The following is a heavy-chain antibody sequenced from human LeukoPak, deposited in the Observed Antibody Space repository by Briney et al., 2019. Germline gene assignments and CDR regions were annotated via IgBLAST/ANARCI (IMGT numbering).Heavy chain of an antibody. CDR2: ISSSGTTM. V-gene: IGHV3-48*03. J-gene: IGHJ4*02. D-gene: IGHD5-18*01. Sequence: GGSLRLSCAASGFTFSNYEMNWVRQAPGKGLEWVSYISSSGTTMYYADSVKGRFTISRDNAKNSLYLQMNSLSAEDTAVYYCARGYTYGYDYWGQGTLLTVSS. CDR3: ARGYTYGYDY. CDR1: GFTFSNYE.